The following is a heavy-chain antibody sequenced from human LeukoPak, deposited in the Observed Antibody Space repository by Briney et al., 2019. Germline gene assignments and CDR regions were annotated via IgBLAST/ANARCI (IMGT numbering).Heavy chain of an antibody. CDR1: GFTFSSYS. V-gene: IGHV3-21*01. J-gene: IGHJ4*02. Sequence: PGGSLRLSCAASGFTFSSYSMNWVRQAPGKGLEWVSSISSSSSYIYYADSVKGRFTISRDNAKNSLYLQMNSLRAEDTAVYYCARDKGQWLELHFDYWGQGTLVTVSS. CDR2: ISSSSSYI. CDR3: ARDKGQWLELHFDY. D-gene: IGHD6-19*01.